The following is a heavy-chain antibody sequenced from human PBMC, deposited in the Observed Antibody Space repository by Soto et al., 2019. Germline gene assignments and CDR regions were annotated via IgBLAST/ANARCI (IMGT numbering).Heavy chain of an antibody. CDR1: GGTFSSYA. D-gene: IGHD3-10*01. J-gene: IGHJ6*02. CDR3: ASSGAEITMVRGVIILPGQDV. Sequence: SVKVSCKASGGTFSSYAISWVRQAPGQGLEWMGGIIPIFGTANYAQKFQGRVTITADESTSTAYMELSSLRSEDTAVYYCASSGAEITMVRGVIILPGQDVWGQGTTVTVSS. CDR2: IIPIFGTA. V-gene: IGHV1-69*13.